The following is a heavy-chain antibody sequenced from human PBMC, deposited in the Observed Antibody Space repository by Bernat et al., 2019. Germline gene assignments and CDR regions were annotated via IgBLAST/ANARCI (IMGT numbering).Heavy chain of an antibody. CDR2: ISAYNGNT. Sequence: QVQLVQSGAEVKKPGASVKVSCKASGYTFTSYGISWVRQAPGQGLEWMGWISAYNGNTNYAQKPQGRVTMTTDTSTSTAYMELRSLRSDDTAVYYCARVEEEDTAMLLVLDVWGQGTTVTVSS. CDR3: ARVEEEDTAMLLVLDV. V-gene: IGHV1-18*01. CDR1: GYTFTSYG. J-gene: IGHJ6*02. D-gene: IGHD5-18*01.